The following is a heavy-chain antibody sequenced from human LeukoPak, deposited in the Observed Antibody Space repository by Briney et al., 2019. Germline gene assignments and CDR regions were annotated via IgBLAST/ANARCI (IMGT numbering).Heavy chain of an antibody. D-gene: IGHD2-2*01. J-gene: IGHJ5*02. CDR2: ISGSGGST. V-gene: IGHV3-23*01. CDR1: GFTFSSYA. CDR3: AKDLRYCSSTSCRAFDP. Sequence: GGSLRLSFAASGFTFSSYAMSWVRQAPGKGLEWVSAISGSGGSTYYADSVKGRFTISRDNSKNTLYLQMNSLRAEDTAVYYCAKDLRYCSSTSCRAFDPWGQGTLVTVSS.